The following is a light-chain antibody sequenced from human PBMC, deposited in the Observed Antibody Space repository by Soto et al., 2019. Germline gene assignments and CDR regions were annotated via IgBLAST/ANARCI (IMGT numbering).Light chain of an antibody. J-gene: IGKJ4*01. CDR3: LQYYEYPLI. V-gene: IGKV1-17*03. Sequence: DIQMTQSPSAMSASVGDRITITCRASQAISNYLAWFQQKPGKVPKRLISDASSLPSGVSSRFSGSGSGTEFTLTISSLQTEDFATYYCLQYYEYPLIFGGGTKVEIK. CDR1: QAISNY. CDR2: DAS.